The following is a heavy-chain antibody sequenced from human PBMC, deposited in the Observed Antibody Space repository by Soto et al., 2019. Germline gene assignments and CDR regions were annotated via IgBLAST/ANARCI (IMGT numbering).Heavy chain of an antibody. D-gene: IGHD3-10*01. CDR1: GFTFSSYW. CDR2: IKQDGSEK. V-gene: IGHV3-7*03. Sequence: EVQLVESGGGVVQPGGSLRLSCAASGFTFSSYWMSWVRQAPGKGLEGVANIKQDGSEKYYVDSVKGRFTISRDNAKNTLYPQTNSLRAEHTAVYYCARDPCTYHYGSGIVVWGQGTLVTVSS. CDR3: ARDPCTYHYGSGIVV. J-gene: IGHJ4*02.